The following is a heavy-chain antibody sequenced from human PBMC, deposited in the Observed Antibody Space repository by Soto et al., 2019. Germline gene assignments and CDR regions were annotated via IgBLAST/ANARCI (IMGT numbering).Heavy chain of an antibody. CDR1: SGSISSSNW. Sequence: QVQLQESGPGLVKPSGTLSLTCAVSSGSISSSNWWSWVRQPPGKGLEWIGEIYHSGSTNYNPSPKSRVTISVDKSKNQFSLKLGSVTAADTAVYYCARTIFGVVTYYYYYMDVWGKGTTVTVSS. CDR2: IYHSGST. V-gene: IGHV4-4*02. CDR3: ARTIFGVVTYYYYYMDV. J-gene: IGHJ6*03. D-gene: IGHD3-3*01.